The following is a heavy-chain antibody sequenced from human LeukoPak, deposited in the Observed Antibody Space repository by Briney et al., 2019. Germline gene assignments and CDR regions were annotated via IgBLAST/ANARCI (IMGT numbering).Heavy chain of an antibody. V-gene: IGHV3-74*01. CDR1: GFPFSNYW. J-gene: IGHJ6*02. Sequence: PGGSLRLSCTASGFPFSNYWMFWVRQAPGKGLVWVSRIHGHKNEVYYAGAVEGRFTTSRDNSKNTLYLQMNSLRAEDTAVYYCARGSRVTTGYGMDVWGQGTTVTVSS. D-gene: IGHD4-17*01. CDR2: IHGHKNEV. CDR3: ARGSRVTTGYGMDV.